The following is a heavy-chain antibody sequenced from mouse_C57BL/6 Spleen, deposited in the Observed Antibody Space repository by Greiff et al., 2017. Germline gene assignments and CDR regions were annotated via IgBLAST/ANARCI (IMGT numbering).Heavy chain of an antibody. CDR1: GYTFTSYW. CDR2: IHPNSGST. CDR3: ARPANWDVFDY. J-gene: IGHJ2*01. Sequence: QVQLKQSGAELVKPGASVKLSCKASGYTFTSYWMHWVKQRPGQGLEWIGMIHPNSGSTNYNEKFKSKATLTVDKSSSTAYMQLSSLTSEDSAVYYCARPANWDVFDYWGQGTTLTVSS. D-gene: IGHD4-1*01. V-gene: IGHV1-64*01.